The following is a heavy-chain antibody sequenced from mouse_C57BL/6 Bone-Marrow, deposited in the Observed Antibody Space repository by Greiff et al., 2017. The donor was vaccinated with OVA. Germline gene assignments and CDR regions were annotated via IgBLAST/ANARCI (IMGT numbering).Heavy chain of an antibody. CDR3: ARENYGEDY. D-gene: IGHD2-4*01. CDR1: GYTFTSYW. J-gene: IGHJ2*01. CDR2: IDPSDSYT. Sequence: QVQLKQPGAELVKPGASVKLSCKASGYTFTSYWMQWVKQRPGQGLEWIGEIDPSDSYTNYTQTFKGKATLTVDTSSSTAYMQRSRLTSEDTAVYYCARENYGEDYWGQGTTLTVSS. V-gene: IGHV1-50*01.